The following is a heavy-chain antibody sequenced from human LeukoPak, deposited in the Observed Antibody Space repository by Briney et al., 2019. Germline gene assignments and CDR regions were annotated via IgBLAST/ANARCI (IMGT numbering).Heavy chain of an antibody. CDR2: IYHSGST. J-gene: IGHJ3*02. V-gene: IGHV4-4*02. Sequence: SETLSLTCAVSGGSISSSNWWSWVRQPPGKGLEWIGEIYHSGSTNYNPSLKSRVTISVDKSKNQFSLKLSSVTAADTAVYYCASPVHDSSGYGGDDAFDIWGQGTMVTVSS. CDR3: ASPVHDSSGYGGDDAFDI. CDR1: GGSISSSNW. D-gene: IGHD3-22*01.